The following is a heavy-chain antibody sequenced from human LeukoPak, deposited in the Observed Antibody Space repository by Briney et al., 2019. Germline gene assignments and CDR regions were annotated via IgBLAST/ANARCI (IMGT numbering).Heavy chain of an antibody. D-gene: IGHD5-12*01. CDR2: ISGSGGST. J-gene: IGHJ4*02. V-gene: IGHV3-23*01. Sequence: GGSLRLSCAASGFTFSSYAMSWVRQAPGKGLEWVSAISGSGGSTYYADSVKGRFTISRDNAGNSLYLQMNSLRADDTAVYYCARGGGYAWDYWGQGTLVTVSS. CDR3: ARGGGYAWDY. CDR1: GFTFSSYA.